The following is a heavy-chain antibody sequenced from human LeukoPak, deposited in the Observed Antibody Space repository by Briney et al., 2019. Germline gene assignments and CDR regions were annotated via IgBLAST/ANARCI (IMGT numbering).Heavy chain of an antibody. D-gene: IGHD3-3*01. J-gene: IGHJ4*02. CDR2: INTDGSST. Sequence: GGSLRLSCAASGFTFSSYWMHWVRQAPGKGLVWVSRINTDGSSTNYADSVKGRFTISRDNAKNTLYLQMNSLRAEDTAVYYCARVVTIFGVVTSPFDYWGQGTLVTVSS. CDR3: ARVVTIFGVVTSPFDY. V-gene: IGHV3-74*01. CDR1: GFTFSSYW.